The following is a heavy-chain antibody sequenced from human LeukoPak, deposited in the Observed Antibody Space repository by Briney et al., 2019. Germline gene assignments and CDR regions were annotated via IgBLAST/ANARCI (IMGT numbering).Heavy chain of an antibody. D-gene: IGHD5-18*01. CDR1: GDSISSSSSY. CDR2: IYYSGST. CDR3: ASGYSYDLFDY. Sequence: PSETLSLTCTVSGDSISSSSSYWGWIRQPPGEGLEWIGSIYYSGSTYYNTSLKSRVTISVDTSKDQFSLKLSSVTAADTAVYYCASGYSYDLFDYWGQGTLVTVSS. V-gene: IGHV4-39*01. J-gene: IGHJ4*02.